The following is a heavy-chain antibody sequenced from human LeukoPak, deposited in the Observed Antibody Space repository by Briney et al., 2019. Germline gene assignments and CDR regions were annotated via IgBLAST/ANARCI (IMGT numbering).Heavy chain of an antibody. CDR2: ISGSGGST. J-gene: IGHJ5*02. CDR1: GFTFSSYA. D-gene: IGHD6-13*01. Sequence: RGSLRLSCAASGFTFSSYAMSWVRQAPGKGLEWVSAISGSGGSTYYADSVKGRFTISRDNSKNTLYLEMNSLRAEDTAVYYCAKTGPLIAAYNWFDPWGQGTLVTVSS. V-gene: IGHV3-23*01. CDR3: AKTGPLIAAYNWFDP.